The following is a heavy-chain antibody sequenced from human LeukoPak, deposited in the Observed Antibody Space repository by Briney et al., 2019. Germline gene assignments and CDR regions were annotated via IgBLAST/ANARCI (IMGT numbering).Heavy chain of an antibody. V-gene: IGHV3-30-3*01. CDR2: ISYDGSNK. CDR1: GFTFSSYA. CDR3: ARGWYSFDY. D-gene: IGHD6-19*01. J-gene: IGHJ4*02. Sequence: GGPLRLSCAASGFTFSSYAMHWVRQAPGKGLEWVAVISYDGSNKYYADSVKGRFTISRDNSKNTLYLQMNSLRAEDTAVYHCARGWYSFDYWGQGTLVTVSS.